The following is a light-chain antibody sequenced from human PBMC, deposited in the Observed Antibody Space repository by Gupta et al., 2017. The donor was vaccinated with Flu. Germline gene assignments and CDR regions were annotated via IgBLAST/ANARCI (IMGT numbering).Light chain of an antibody. J-gene: IGLJ2*01. CDR2: DVT. CDR3: SAYTRVSTFVVG. V-gene: IGLV2-14*04. Sequence: TISITGTNSDVGGHNEGSWYQQRPDTAPSLMIYDVTNRPSVNTNRVSGSKSGITATLTISGLQAEEEDGYYCSAYTRVSTFVVGFGGGTKLTVL. CDR1: NSDVGGHNE.